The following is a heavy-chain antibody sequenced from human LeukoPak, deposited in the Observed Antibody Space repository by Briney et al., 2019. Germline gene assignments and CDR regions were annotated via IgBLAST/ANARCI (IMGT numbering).Heavy chain of an antibody. Sequence: GGSLGLSCAASGFTFSSFAMGWVRQAPRKGLEWVSGISGSGGSTYYADSVKGRFTISRDNSKNTLYLQMNSLRAEDTAVYYCAKVKGGWYYFDYWGQGTLVTVSS. D-gene: IGHD6-19*01. CDR1: GFTFSSFA. CDR3: AKVKGGWYYFDY. V-gene: IGHV3-23*01. CDR2: ISGSGGST. J-gene: IGHJ4*02.